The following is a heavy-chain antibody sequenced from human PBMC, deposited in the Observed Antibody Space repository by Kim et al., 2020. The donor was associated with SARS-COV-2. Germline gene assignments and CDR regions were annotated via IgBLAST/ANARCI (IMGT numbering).Heavy chain of an antibody. CDR3: AKDPPRFTILPQLWFDP. Sequence: GGSLRLSCAASGFTFSSYAMSWVRQAPGKGLEWVSAISGSGGSTYYADSVKGRFTISRDNSKNTLYLQMNSLRAEDTAVYYCAKDPPRFTILPQLWFDPWGQGTLVTVSS. J-gene: IGHJ5*02. CDR2: ISGSGGST. CDR1: GFTFSSYA. V-gene: IGHV3-23*01. D-gene: IGHD3-9*01.